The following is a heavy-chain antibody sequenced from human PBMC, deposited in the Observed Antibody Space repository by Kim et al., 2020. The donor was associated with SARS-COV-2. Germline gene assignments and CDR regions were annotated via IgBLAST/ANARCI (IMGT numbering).Heavy chain of an antibody. V-gene: IGHV3-21*01. J-gene: IGHJ5*02. CDR1: GFTFSSYS. CDR2: ISSSSSYI. Sequence: GGSLRLSCAASGFTFSSYSMNWVRQAPGKGLEWVSSISSSSSYIYYADSVKGRFTISRDNAKNSLYLQMNSLRAEDTAVYYCAREQVGIAVAGFDHRYNWFDPWGQGTLVTVSS. D-gene: IGHD6-19*01. CDR3: AREQVGIAVAGFDHRYNWFDP.